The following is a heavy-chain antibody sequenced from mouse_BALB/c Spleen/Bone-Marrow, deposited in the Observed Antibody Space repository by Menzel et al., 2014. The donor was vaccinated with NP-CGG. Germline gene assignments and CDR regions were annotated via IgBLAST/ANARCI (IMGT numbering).Heavy chain of an antibody. V-gene: IGHV1S137*01. Sequence: QVQLKHSGAELVRPGVSVKISCKGSGYTFTDYAMHWVKQSHAKSLEWIGVISTYYGDASYNQKFKGKATMTVDKSSCTAYMELARLTSEDSAIYYCARDAMDYWGQGTSVTVSS. J-gene: IGHJ4*01. CDR1: GYTFTDYA. CDR2: ISTYYGDA. CDR3: ARDAMDY.